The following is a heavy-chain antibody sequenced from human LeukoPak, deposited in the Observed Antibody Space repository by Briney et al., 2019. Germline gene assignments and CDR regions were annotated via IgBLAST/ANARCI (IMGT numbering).Heavy chain of an antibody. CDR1: GFTFSSYW. Sequence: GGSLRLSCAASGFTFSSYWMCWVRQIPGKGLEWVANIKQDGSETHYVDSVKGRFTISRDNSKNSLSLQMNSLRAEDTAVYYCARFSGLGSNWGRDYWGQGTLATVSS. D-gene: IGHD7-27*01. CDR3: ARFSGLGSNWGRDY. CDR2: IKQDGSET. J-gene: IGHJ4*02. V-gene: IGHV3-7*05.